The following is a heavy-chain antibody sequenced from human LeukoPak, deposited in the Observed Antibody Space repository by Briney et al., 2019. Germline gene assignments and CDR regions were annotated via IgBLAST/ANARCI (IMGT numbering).Heavy chain of an antibody. J-gene: IGHJ3*02. CDR2: IYSGGST. Sequence: GGSLRLSCAASGFTVSSNYMSWVRQAPGKGLEWVSVIYSGGSTYYADSVKGRFTISRDNSKKTLYLQMNSLRAEDTAVYYCASTAGDGPFDIWGQGTMVTVSS. V-gene: IGHV3-66*01. CDR1: GFTVSSNY. D-gene: IGHD3-10*01. CDR3: ASTAGDGPFDI.